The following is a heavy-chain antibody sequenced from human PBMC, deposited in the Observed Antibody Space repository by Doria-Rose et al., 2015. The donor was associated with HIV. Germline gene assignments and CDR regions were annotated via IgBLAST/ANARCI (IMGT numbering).Heavy chain of an antibody. Sequence: SGPVLVKPTETLTLTCTVSGVSLSSPGMGVSWIRQPPGKALEWLANIFSDDERSYNTSLKSRLTISRGTSKSQVVLTMTDMDPVDTATYYCARIKSSRWYHKYYFDFWGQGTLAIVSA. D-gene: IGHD6-13*01. CDR2: IFSDDER. V-gene: IGHV2-26*01. J-gene: IGHJ4*02. CDR3: ARIKSSRWYHKYYFDF. CDR1: GVSLSSPGMG.